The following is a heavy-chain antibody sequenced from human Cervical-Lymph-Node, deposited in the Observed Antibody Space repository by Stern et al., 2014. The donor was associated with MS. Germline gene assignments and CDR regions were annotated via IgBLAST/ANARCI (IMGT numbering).Heavy chain of an antibody. D-gene: IGHD5-18*01. Sequence: VQLLESGPGLVKPSQTLSLTCTVSGGSISSGSYYWSWIRQPAGKGLEWIGRVYTRGNLDYNPSLKSRVTISEGTSNKQFSLNLSSVTAADTAVYYCARASLQLSYYYVMDVWGQGTTVTVSS. CDR3: ARASLQLSYYYVMDV. V-gene: IGHV4-61*02. J-gene: IGHJ6*02. CDR2: VYTRGNL. CDR1: GGSISSGSYY.